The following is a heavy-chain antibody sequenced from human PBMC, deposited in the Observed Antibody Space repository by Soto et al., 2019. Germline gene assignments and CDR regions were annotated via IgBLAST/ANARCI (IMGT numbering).Heavy chain of an antibody. D-gene: IGHD3-22*01. CDR1: GYTFTSYG. J-gene: IGHJ4*02. V-gene: IGHV1-18*04. CDR2: ISAYNGNT. CDR3: ARDEEEGSYYDSSGYSAPDC. Sequence: ASVKVSCKASGYTFTSYGISWVRQAPGQGLEWMGWISAYNGNTNYAQKLQGRVTMTTDTSTSTAYMELRSLRSDDTAVYYCARDEEEGSYYDSSGYSAPDCWGQGTLVTVSS.